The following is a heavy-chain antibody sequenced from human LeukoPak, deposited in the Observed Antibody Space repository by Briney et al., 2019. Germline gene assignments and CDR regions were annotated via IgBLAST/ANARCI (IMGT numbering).Heavy chain of an antibody. J-gene: IGHJ4*02. CDR1: GFTFSSYS. CDR2: ISSSSSYI. CDR3: ARARGYYNAGNDY. Sequence: KPGGSLRLSCAASGFTFSSYSMNWVRQAPGKGLEWVSSISSSSSYIYYADSVKGRFTISRDNGKNSLYLQMNSLRAEDTAVYYCARARGYYNAGNDYWGQGTLVTVSS. V-gene: IGHV3-21*01. D-gene: IGHD3-9*01.